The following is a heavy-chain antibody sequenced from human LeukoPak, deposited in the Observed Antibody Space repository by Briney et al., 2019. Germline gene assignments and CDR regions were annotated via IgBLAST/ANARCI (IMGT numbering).Heavy chain of an antibody. V-gene: IGHV3-7*04. CDR1: GFAFDTYS. J-gene: IGHJ4*02. CDR2: IKQDGSEK. D-gene: IGHD3-22*01. CDR3: ARGGRDYYDSSGFDY. Sequence: GGSLRLSCTASGFAFDTYSMNWVRQAPGKGLEWVANIKQDGSEKYYVDSVKGRFTISRDNAKNSLYLQMNSLRAEDTAVYYCARGGRDYYDSSGFDYWGQGTLVTVSS.